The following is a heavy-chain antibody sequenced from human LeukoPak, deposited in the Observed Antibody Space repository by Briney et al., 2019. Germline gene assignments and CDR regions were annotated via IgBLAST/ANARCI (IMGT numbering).Heavy chain of an antibody. D-gene: IGHD2-8*01. CDR1: GFTFSSYW. V-gene: IGHV3-7*01. Sequence: PGGSLRLSCAGSGFTFSSYWMSWVCQAPGEGLEWVASINQDKSQIKYVESVKGRFTISRDNAKSSLFLQMNSLRVADTAVYYCARLRDDVTKLDSWGQGTLVTVSS. CDR2: INQDKSQI. J-gene: IGHJ4*02. CDR3: ARLRDDVTKLDS.